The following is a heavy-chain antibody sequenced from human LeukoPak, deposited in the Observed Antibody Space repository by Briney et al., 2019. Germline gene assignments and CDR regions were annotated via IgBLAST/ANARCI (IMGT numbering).Heavy chain of an antibody. V-gene: IGHV4-38-2*02. CDR3: ARVYDYVWGSLSFDY. CDR1: GYSISSGYY. CDR2: IYHSGNT. D-gene: IGHD3-16*01. J-gene: IGHJ4*02. Sequence: SETLSLTCSVSGYSISSGYYWGWIRQPPGKGLEWIGSIYHSGNTYYNPSLKSRVTISVDTSKNQFSLKLSSVTAADTAVCYCARVYDYVWGSLSFDYWGQGTLVTVSS.